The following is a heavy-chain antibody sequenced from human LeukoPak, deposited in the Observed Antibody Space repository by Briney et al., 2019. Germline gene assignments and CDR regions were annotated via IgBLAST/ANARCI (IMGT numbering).Heavy chain of an antibody. Sequence: HTGGSLRLSCTASGFTFGDYAMSWFRQAPGKGLEWVGFIRSKAYGGTTEYAASVKGRFTISRDDSKSIAYLQMNNLKTEDTAVYYCTGYDFWSGSTLDYWGRGTLVTVSS. CDR1: GFTFGDYA. CDR3: TGYDFWSGSTLDY. J-gene: IGHJ4*02. CDR2: IRSKAYGGTT. D-gene: IGHD3-3*01. V-gene: IGHV3-49*03.